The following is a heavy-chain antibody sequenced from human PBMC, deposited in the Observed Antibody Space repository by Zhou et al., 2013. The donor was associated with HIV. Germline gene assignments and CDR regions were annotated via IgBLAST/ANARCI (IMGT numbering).Heavy chain of an antibody. Sequence: QVQLVQSGAEVKKPGSSVKVSCKASGGTFSSYAISWVRQAPGQGLEWMGRIIPILGIANYAQKFQGRVTITADKSTSTAYMELSSLRSEDTAVYYCARRDYYDSSGDNWFDPWGQGTLVTVSS. V-gene: IGHV1-69*04. J-gene: IGHJ5*02. CDR2: IIPILGIA. CDR1: GGTFSSYA. D-gene: IGHD3-22*01. CDR3: ARRDYYDSSGDNWFDP.